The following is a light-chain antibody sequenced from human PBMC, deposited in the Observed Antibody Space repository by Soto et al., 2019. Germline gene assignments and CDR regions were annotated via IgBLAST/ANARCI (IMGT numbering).Light chain of an antibody. CDR2: KAS. J-gene: IGKJ1*01. V-gene: IGKV1-5*03. CDR3: QQYNSWLWT. CDR1: QSISTW. Sequence: DIQMTQSPSTLSASVGDRVTITCRASQSISTWVAWYQQKPGKAPNLLIYKASSLESGVPSRFSGSGSGTEFTLTISSLQPDDFANYYCQQYNSWLWTFGQGTKVEIK.